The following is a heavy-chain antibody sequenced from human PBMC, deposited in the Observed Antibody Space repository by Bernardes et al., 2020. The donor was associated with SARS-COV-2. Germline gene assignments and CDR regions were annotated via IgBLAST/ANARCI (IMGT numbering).Heavy chain of an antibody. V-gene: IGHV4-59*01. CDR1: GGSISSYY. J-gene: IGHJ4*02. Sequence: SESLSLTCTVSGGSISSYYWSWIRQPPGKGLEWIGYIYYSGSTNYNPSLKSRVTISVDTSKNQFSLTLSSVTAADTDVYYCASDKGSGGPTDYWGQGTLITVSS. CDR2: IYYSGST. D-gene: IGHD1-1*01. CDR3: ASDKGSGGPTDY.